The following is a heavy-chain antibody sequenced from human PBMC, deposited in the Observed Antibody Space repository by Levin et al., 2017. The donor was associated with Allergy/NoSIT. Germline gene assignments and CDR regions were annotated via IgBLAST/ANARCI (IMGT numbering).Heavy chain of an antibody. V-gene: IGHV3-30-3*01. CDR2: ISYDGTDR. Sequence: GGSLRLSCAASGFTFSSHAMHWVRQAPGKGLEWVAFISYDGTDRRYADSVKGRFTVSRDQSKNTVYLQTNSLRAEDTAIYYCARDYSGKYCIDSWGQGTLVTVSS. J-gene: IGHJ4*02. CDR1: GFTFSSHA. D-gene: IGHD1-26*01. CDR3: ARDYSGKYCIDS.